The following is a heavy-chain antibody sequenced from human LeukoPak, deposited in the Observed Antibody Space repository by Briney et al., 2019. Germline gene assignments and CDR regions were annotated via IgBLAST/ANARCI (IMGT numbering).Heavy chain of an antibody. V-gene: IGHV4-59*01. Sequence: PSETLSLTCTVSGGSISSNYWSWIRQPPGKGLEWIGFIYYTGSTNYNPSLKSRVTISVDTSMTQFSLKLSSVTAADTAVYYCARSSCSGGSCYWYWGQGTLVTVSS. CDR3: ARSSCSGGSCYWY. CDR1: GGSISSNY. J-gene: IGHJ4*02. D-gene: IGHD2-15*01. CDR2: IYYTGST.